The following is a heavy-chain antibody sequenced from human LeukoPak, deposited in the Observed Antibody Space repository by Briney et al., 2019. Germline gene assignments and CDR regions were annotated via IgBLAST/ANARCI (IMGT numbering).Heavy chain of an antibody. Sequence: SVKVSCKASGGTFSSYAISWVRQAPGQGLEWMGGIIPIFGTANYAQKFQGRVTITTDESTSAAYMELSSLRSEDTAVYYCARGGAAAGIAYDYWGQGTLVTVSS. D-gene: IGHD6-13*01. CDR3: ARGGAAAGIAYDY. J-gene: IGHJ4*02. CDR1: GGTFSSYA. V-gene: IGHV1-69*05. CDR2: IIPIFGTA.